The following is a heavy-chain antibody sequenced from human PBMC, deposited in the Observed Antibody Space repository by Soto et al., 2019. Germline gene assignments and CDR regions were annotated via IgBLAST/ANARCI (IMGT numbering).Heavy chain of an antibody. D-gene: IGHD3-22*01. CDR3: ARRGYYDSSGYDYFDY. V-gene: IGHV4-39*01. Sequence: QLQLQESGPGLVKPSETLSLTCTISGGSISSSSYYWGWIRQPPGKGLEWIGSIYYSGSTYYNPSLKSRVAISVDTPKNQFSLKLSSVIAADSAVYYCARRGYYDSSGYDYFDYWGQGTLVTVSS. J-gene: IGHJ4*02. CDR1: GGSISSSSYY. CDR2: IYYSGST.